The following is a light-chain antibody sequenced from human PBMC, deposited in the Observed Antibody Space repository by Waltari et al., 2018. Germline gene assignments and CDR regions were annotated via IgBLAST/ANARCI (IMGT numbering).Light chain of an antibody. CDR2: QDS. CDR3: QAWDSSPQ. V-gene: IGLV3-1*01. CDR1: KLGDTF. J-gene: IGLJ3*02. Sequence: SYELIQPTSVSVSPGQTGSITCSGEKLGDTFVCWYQQKPGQSHVLVIHQDSKRPSGIPERFSGSNSGNTATLTISGTQAMDEADYYCQAWDSSPQFGGGTKLTVL.